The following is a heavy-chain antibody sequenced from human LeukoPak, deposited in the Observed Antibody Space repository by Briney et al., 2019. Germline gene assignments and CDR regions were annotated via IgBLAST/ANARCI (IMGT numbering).Heavy chain of an antibody. CDR2: INPNSGGT. CDR1: GYTFTRYY. CDR3: ARDNGDYWFDY. D-gene: IGHD4-17*01. J-gene: IGHJ4*02. V-gene: IGHV1-2*02. Sequence: GASVKVSCKASGYTFTRYYMHWVRQAPGQGLEWMGWINPNSGGTNYAQKFQGRVTMTRDTSISTAYMELTRLRSDDTAVYYCARDNGDYWFDYWGQGTLVTVSS.